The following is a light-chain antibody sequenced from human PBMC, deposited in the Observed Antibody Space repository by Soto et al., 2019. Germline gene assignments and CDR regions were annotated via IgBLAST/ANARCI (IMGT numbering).Light chain of an antibody. Sequence: QSVLTQSPSASASLGASVKLTCTLSSVRSSYAIGWHQQQPEKGPRYLMKLNSDGSHSKGDGIPDRFSGSSSGAEHYLTISSLQSEDEADYYCQTWGTGIGVFGGGTKLTVL. CDR2: LNSDGSH. V-gene: IGLV4-69*01. J-gene: IGLJ2*01. CDR1: SVRSSYA. CDR3: QTWGTGIGV.